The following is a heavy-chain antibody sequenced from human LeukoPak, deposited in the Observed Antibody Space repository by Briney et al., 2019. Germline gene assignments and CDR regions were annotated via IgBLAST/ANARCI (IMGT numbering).Heavy chain of an antibody. CDR2: ISYSGST. J-gene: IGHJ5*02. Sequence: SETLSLTCTVSGGSISSSSYYWGWIRQPPGKGLEWIGTISYSGSTYYNPSLKSRLTISVDTSKNQFSLKLTSVTAADTAVYYCARHDYYGSLNWFDPWGQGTLITVSS. CDR3: ARHDYYGSLNWFDP. V-gene: IGHV4-39*01. D-gene: IGHD3-10*01. CDR1: GGSISSSSYY.